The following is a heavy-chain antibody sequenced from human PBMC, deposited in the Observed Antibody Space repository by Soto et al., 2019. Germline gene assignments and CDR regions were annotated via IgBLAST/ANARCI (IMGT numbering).Heavy chain of an antibody. V-gene: IGHV3-23*03. CDR1: GFTINTYT. J-gene: IGHJ4*02. CDR3: ARDWAILACYFDY. D-gene: IGHD3-3*01. Sequence: GGSLRLSCSASGFTINTYTMGWVRLAPGKGLEWVSVIFSGRSNKYYADSVKGRFTISRDNSKNTLYLQMNSLRAEDTAVYYCARDWAILACYFDYWGQGTLVTVSS. CDR2: IFSGRSNK.